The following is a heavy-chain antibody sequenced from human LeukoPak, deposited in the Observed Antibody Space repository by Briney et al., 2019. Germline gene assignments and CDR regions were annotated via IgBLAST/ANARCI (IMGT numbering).Heavy chain of an antibody. CDR1: GGSISSYY. Sequence: SETLSLTCTVSGGSISSYYWSWIRQPPGKGLEWIGYIYYCGSTNYNPSLKSRVTISVDTSKNQFSLKLSSVTAADTAVYYCASSYYDILTGSTIDYWGQGTLVTVSS. V-gene: IGHV4-59*08. CDR3: ASSYYDILTGSTIDY. J-gene: IGHJ4*02. CDR2: IYYCGST. D-gene: IGHD3-9*01.